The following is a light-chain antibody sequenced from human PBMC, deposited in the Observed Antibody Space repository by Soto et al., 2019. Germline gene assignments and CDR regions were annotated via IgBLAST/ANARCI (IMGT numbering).Light chain of an antibody. CDR3: SSYAGSNNSHV. CDR1: SSDVGGYNY. CDR2: EVS. Sequence: QSVLTQPPSASGSPGQSVTISCTGTSSDVGGYNYVSWYQQHPGKAPKLMIYEVSKRPSGVPDRFSGSKSGNTASLTVSGLKAEDEADYYCSSYAGSNNSHVFGSGTQLTVL. V-gene: IGLV2-8*01. J-gene: IGLJ6*01.